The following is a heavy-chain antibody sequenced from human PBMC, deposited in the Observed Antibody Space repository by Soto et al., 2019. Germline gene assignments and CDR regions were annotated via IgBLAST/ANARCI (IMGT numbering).Heavy chain of an antibody. V-gene: IGHV3-9*01. CDR1: GFTFDDYA. Sequence: GGSLRLSCAASGFTFDDYAMHWVRQAPGKGLEWVSGISWNSGSIGYADSVKGRFTISRDNAKNSLYLQMNSLRAEDTALYYCAKAHCSGGSCYDESQMTNWFDPWGQGTLVTVSS. CDR2: ISWNSGSI. CDR3: AKAHCSGGSCYDESQMTNWFDP. J-gene: IGHJ5*02. D-gene: IGHD2-15*01.